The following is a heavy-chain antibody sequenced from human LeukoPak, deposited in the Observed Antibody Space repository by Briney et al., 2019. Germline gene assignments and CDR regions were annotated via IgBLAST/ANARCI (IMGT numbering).Heavy chain of an antibody. CDR3: AKHYGSGTYYNFLDY. CDR1: GLTFSTYA. Sequence: GGSLRLSCEAAGLTFSTYAMSWVRQGPGKGLEWVSAMSSGGDRAYYADSVQGRFTISRDNSKNTLYLQMNSLRAEDTAVYYCAKHYGSGTYYNFLDYWGQGTLVTVSS. V-gene: IGHV3-23*01. D-gene: IGHD3-10*01. CDR2: MSSGGDRA. J-gene: IGHJ4*02.